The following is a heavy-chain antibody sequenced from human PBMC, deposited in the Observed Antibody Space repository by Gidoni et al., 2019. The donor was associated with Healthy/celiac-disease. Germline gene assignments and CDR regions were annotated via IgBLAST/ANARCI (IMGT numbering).Heavy chain of an antibody. D-gene: IGHD6-6*01. CDR1: GGTFSSYA. Sequence: QVQLVQSGAEVKKPGSSVKVSCKASGGTFSSYAISWVRQAPGQGLEWRGGIIAIVGTANYAQKCQGSVTITADESSSTADMELSSLRSEDTAVYDWASTSSGSSSLYYYYYYGMDVWGQGTTVTVSS. CDR3: ASTSSGSSSLYYYYYYGMDV. CDR2: IIAIVGTA. V-gene: IGHV1-69*01. J-gene: IGHJ6*02.